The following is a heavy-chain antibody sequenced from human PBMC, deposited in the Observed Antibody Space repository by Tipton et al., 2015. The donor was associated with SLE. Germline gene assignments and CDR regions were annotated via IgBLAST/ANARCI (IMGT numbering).Heavy chain of an antibody. CDR2: MHYSGTT. CDR3: ARRITYGIPFDH. J-gene: IGHJ4*02. Sequence: TLSLTCTVSDGSISSSSYYWGWIRQPPGKGLEWIGNMHYSGTTDYNPSLTSRVTISVDTSKNKFSLQLVFVTAADTAVYYCARRITYGIPFDHWGQGILVTISS. D-gene: IGHD4-17*01. V-gene: IGHV4-39*01. CDR1: DGSISSSSYY.